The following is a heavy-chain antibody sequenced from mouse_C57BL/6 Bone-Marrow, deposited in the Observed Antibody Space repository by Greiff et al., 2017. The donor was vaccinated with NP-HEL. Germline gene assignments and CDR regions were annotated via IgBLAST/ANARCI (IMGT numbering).Heavy chain of an antibody. Sequence: QVQLQQSGAELARPGASVKLSCKASGYTFTSYGISWVKQRTGQGLEWIGEIYPRSGNTYYNEKFKGKATLTADKSSSTAYMELRSLTSEDSAVYFCARKRDYDYDWYFDVWGTGTTVTVAS. CDR2: IYPRSGNT. J-gene: IGHJ1*03. CDR3: ARKRDYDYDWYFDV. CDR1: GYTFTSYG. V-gene: IGHV1-81*01. D-gene: IGHD2-4*01.